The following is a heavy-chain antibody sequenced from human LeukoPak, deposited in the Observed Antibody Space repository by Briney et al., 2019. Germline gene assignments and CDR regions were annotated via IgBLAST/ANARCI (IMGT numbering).Heavy chain of an antibody. CDR3: ARDRGGYQALDY. J-gene: IGHJ4*02. V-gene: IGHV4-59*01. CDR1: GGSISSYY. D-gene: IGHD5-12*01. CDR2: IYYSGST. Sequence: SETLSLTCTVSGGSISSYYWSWIRQPPGKGLEWIGYIYYSGSTNYNPSPKSRVTISVDTSKNQFSLKLSSVTAADTAMYYCARDRGGYQALDYWGQGTLVTVSS.